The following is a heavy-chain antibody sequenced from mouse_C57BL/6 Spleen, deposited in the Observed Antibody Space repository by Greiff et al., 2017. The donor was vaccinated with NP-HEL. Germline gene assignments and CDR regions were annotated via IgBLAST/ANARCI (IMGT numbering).Heavy chain of an antibody. V-gene: IGHV14-1*01. CDR3: TTSRIYGYDGDYYAMDY. J-gene: IGHJ4*01. CDR1: GFNIKDYY. D-gene: IGHD2-2*01. Sequence: EVMLVESGAELVRPGASVKLSCTASGFNIKDYYMHWVKQRPEQGLEWIGRIDPEDGDTEYAPKFQGKATMTADTSSNTAYLQLSSLTSEDTAVYYCTTSRIYGYDGDYYAMDYWGQGTSVTVSS. CDR2: IDPEDGDT.